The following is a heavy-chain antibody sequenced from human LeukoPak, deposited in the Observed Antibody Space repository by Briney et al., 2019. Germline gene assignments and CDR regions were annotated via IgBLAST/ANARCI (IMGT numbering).Heavy chain of an antibody. CDR3: ARSESSFYDY. D-gene: IGHD6-6*01. CDR1: GFSFTSYW. CDR2: IYPGDSDT. V-gene: IGHV5-51*01. Sequence: GESLKISCKGSGFSFTSYWIGWVRQMPGEGLEWMGIIYPGDSDTRYSPSFQGQVTISADRSISTAYLQWSSLKASDTAMYYCARSESSFYDYWGQGTLVTVSS. J-gene: IGHJ4*02.